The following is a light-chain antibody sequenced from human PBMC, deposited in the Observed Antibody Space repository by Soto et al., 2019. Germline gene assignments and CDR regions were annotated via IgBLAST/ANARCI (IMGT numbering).Light chain of an antibody. Sequence: QSVLTQPPSASGTPGQRVTISCSGSSSNIGSNYVYWYQQLPGTAPKLPIYRNNQRPSGVPDRFSGSKSGTSASLAISGLRSEDEADYYCVAWDDSLSAHVVFGGGTKLTVL. J-gene: IGLJ2*01. CDR3: VAWDDSLSAHVV. CDR1: SSNIGSNY. CDR2: RNN. V-gene: IGLV1-47*01.